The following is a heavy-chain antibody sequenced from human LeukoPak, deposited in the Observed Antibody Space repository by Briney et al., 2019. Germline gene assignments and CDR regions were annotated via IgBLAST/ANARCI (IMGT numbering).Heavy chain of an antibody. Sequence: GASVKVSCKASGYTFTYYAMNWVRQAPGQGLEWLGWINTNTGNPTSAPAFTGCFVFSLDTSVSTAYLQISSLKAEDTAVYYCARVLGGLNLGMDVWGKGSTVTVSP. CDR3: ARVLGGLNLGMDV. CDR2: INTNTGNP. J-gene: IGHJ6*04. CDR1: GYTFTYYA. V-gene: IGHV7-4-1*02. D-gene: IGHD3-16*01.